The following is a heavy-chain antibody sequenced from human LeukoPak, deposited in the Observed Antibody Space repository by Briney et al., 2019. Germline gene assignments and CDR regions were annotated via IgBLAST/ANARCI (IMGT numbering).Heavy chain of an antibody. CDR3: ARGPGRYDILTGYPRPYYMDV. J-gene: IGHJ6*03. D-gene: IGHD3-9*01. CDR1: GYTFTGHY. Sequence: WASVNVSCKASGYTFTGHYMHWVRQAPGQGLEWMGWINPNSGGTNYAQKFQGRVTMTRDTSIRTAYMELSRPRSDDTAVYYCARGPGRYDILTGYPRPYYMDVWGKGTTVTISS. V-gene: IGHV1-2*02. CDR2: INPNSGGT.